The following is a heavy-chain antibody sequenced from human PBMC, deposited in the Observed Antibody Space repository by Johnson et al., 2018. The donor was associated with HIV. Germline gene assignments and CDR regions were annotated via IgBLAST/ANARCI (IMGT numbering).Heavy chain of an antibody. J-gene: IGHJ3*02. V-gene: IGHV3-48*03. CDR3: AREEGSDILTRGDAFDI. CDR2: SISGSTI. CDR1: GFNFSNYA. D-gene: IGHD3-9*01. Sequence: VQLVESGGGLVQPGGSLRLSCAASGFNFSNYAMTWVRQAPGKGLEWVSSISGSTIYYADSVKGRFTISRDNAKNSLYLQMNSLRAEDTAVYYCAREEGSDILTRGDAFDIWGQGTMVAVSS.